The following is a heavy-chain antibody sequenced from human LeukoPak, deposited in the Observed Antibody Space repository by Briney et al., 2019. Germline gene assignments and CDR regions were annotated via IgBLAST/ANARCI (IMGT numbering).Heavy chain of an antibody. CDR2: INWNGGST. Sequence: GSLRLSCAASGFTFDDYGMSWVRQAPGKGLEWVSGINWNGGSTGYADSVKGRFTISRDNAKNSLYLQMNSLRAEDTALYYCARESYYYGSGSYSPDAFDIWGQGTMVTVSS. V-gene: IGHV3-20*04. J-gene: IGHJ3*02. D-gene: IGHD3-10*01. CDR3: ARESYYYGSGSYSPDAFDI. CDR1: GFTFDDYG.